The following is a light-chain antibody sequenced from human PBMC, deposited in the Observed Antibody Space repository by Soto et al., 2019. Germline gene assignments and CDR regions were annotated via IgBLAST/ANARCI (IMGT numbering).Light chain of an antibody. J-gene: IGKJ2*01. CDR2: YVS. Sequence: EVVMTQSPLSLPVTLGQPASISCRSSQSLAYIDGNTYLTWFHQRPGQSPWRLIYYVSNRDSGVPDRFSGSGSGTDFTLRISRVEAEDAGIYYCMQSTHWPPYTFGQGTKLEIK. V-gene: IGKV2-30*01. CDR1: QSLAYIDGNTY. CDR3: MQSTHWPPYT.